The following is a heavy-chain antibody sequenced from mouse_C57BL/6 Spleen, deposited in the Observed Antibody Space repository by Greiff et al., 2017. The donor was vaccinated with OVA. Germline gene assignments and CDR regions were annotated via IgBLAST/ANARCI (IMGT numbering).Heavy chain of an antibody. CDR2: IDPETGGT. CDR3: TRGYGSSYWFAY. J-gene: IGHJ3*01. V-gene: IGHV1-15*01. Sequence: QVQLKESGAELVRPGASVTLSCKASGYTFTDYEMHWVKQTPVHGLEWIGAIDPETGGTAYNQKFKGKAILTADKSSSTAYMELRSLTSEDSAVYYGTRGYGSSYWFAYWGQGTLVTVSA. D-gene: IGHD1-1*01. CDR1: GYTFTDYE.